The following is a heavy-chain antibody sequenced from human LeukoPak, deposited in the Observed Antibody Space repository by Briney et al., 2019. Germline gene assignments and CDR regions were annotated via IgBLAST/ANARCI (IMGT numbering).Heavy chain of an antibody. V-gene: IGHV4-39*01. CDR3: ARRPVVVVITYDDAFDI. CDR1: GGSISSSSYY. J-gene: IGHJ3*02. D-gene: IGHD3-22*01. CDR2: IYYSGST. Sequence: SETLSLTCTVSGGSISSSSYYWGWIRQPPGKGLEWIGSIYYSGSTYYNPSLKSRVTISVDTSKNQFSLKLSSVTAADTAVYYCARRPVVVVITYDDAFDIWGQGTMVTVSS.